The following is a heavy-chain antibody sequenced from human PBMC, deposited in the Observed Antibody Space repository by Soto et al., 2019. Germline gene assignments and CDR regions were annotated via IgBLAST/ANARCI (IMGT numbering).Heavy chain of an antibody. D-gene: IGHD6-13*01. CDR1: GYTFTSYG. J-gene: IGHJ4*02. CDR3: ARVRDSSSWYFPLLFDY. V-gene: IGHV1-18*01. Sequence: ASVKVSCKASGYTFTSYGISWVLRAPGQGLEWMGWISAYNGNTNYAQKLQGRVTMTTDTSTSTAYMELRSLRSDDTAVYYCARVRDSSSWYFPLLFDYWGQGTLVTVSS. CDR2: ISAYNGNT.